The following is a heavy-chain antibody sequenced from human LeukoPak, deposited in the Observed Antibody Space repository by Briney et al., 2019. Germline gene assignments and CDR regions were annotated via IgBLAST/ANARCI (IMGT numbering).Heavy chain of an antibody. CDR1: GFTFSSYE. J-gene: IGHJ6*03. Sequence: GGSLRLSCAASGFTFSSYEMNWVRQAPGKGLEWVSYISSSGSTIYYADSVKGRFTISRDNAKNSLYLQMNSLRAEDTAVHYCARSLGLRTWSHYYMDVWGKGTTVTISS. V-gene: IGHV3-48*03. CDR2: ISSSGSTI. D-gene: IGHD3/OR15-3a*01. CDR3: ARSLGLRTWSHYYMDV.